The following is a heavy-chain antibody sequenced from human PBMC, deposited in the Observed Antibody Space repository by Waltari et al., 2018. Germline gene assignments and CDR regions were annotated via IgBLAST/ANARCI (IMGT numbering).Heavy chain of an antibody. J-gene: IGHJ4*02. CDR3: ARDDGFRELPVY. CDR2: FYYSGST. Sequence: QLQLQESGPGLVKPSETLSLTCIVSGGSISGGNYYWGWIRQPPGKGLEWIGSFYYSGSTYYSPFLKSRVTISIDTSKNQFSLKLTSVAAADTAVYYCARDDGFRELPVYWGQGTLVTVSS. V-gene: IGHV4-39*07. D-gene: IGHD3-10*01. CDR1: GGSISGGNYY.